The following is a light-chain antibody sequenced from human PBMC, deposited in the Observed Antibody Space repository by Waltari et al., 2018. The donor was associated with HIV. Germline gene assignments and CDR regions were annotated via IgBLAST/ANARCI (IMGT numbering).Light chain of an antibody. V-gene: IGLV3-19*01. CDR1: SRKSDS. Sequence: SSELTQDPAVSVALGQTVRITCQGESRKSDSGRWYQQKPGQAPVLVIYGKNNRPSGIPDRFSGSSSGNTASLTITGAQAEDEADYYCNSRDSSGNHVVFGGGTKLTVL. J-gene: IGLJ2*01. CDR2: GKN. CDR3: NSRDSSGNHVV.